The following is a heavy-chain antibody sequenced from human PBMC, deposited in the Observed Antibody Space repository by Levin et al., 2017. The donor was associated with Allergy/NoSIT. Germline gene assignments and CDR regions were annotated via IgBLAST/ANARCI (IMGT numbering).Heavy chain of an antibody. CDR3: AKDRGYSSNWYNSDY. J-gene: IGHJ4*02. V-gene: IGHV3-23*01. CDR2: ISGGGGTT. Sequence: GESLKISCAASGFTFSSYAMSWVRQAPGKGLEWVSSISGGGGTTYYADSVKGRFTISRDNSKSTLSLQMNSLRAEDTALYYCAKDRGYSSNWYNSDYWGQGTLVTVSS. D-gene: IGHD6-13*01. CDR1: GFTFSSYA.